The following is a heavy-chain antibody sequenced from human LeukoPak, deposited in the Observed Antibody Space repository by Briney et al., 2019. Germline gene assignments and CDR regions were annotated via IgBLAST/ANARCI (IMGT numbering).Heavy chain of an antibody. V-gene: IGHV4-34*01. J-gene: IGHJ4*02. CDR1: GGSFSGYY. CDR2: INHSGST. D-gene: IGHD3-10*01. Sequence: SETLSLTCAVYGGSFSGYYWSWIRQPPGKGLEWIGEINHSGSTNYNPSLKSRVTISVDTSKNQFSLKLSSVTAADTAVYYCARVSWGSGSLFDYWGQGTLVTVSS. CDR3: ARVSWGSGSLFDY.